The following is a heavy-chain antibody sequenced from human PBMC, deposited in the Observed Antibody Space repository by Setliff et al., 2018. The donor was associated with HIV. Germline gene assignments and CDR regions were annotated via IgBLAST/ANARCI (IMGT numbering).Heavy chain of an antibody. Sequence: SLRLSCAASGFTFRNYNFNWVRQAPGRGLEWVSSISIGSGAAIYYAESVQGRFTVSRDNSKNSLYLQMNSLRVEDTAVYYCARDYLYYNMYNGSPVYGMDVWGQGTTVTVSS. V-gene: IGHV3-48*03. CDR3: ARDYLYYNMYNGSPVYGMDV. J-gene: IGHJ6*02. D-gene: IGHD3-10*01. CDR1: GFTFRNYN. CDR2: ISIGSGAAI.